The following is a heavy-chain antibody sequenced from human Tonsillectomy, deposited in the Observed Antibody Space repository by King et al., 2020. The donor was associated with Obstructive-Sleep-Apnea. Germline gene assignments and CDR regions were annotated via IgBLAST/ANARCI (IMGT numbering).Heavy chain of an antibody. CDR3: ARDGGSGYDYVIGDF. J-gene: IGHJ4*02. D-gene: IGHD5-12*01. Sequence: VQLVESGAEVKNPGASVKVSCKASGYTFTDYYMHWVRQAPGQGLEWMGWINPNSGGTNYAQNFQGRVTMTRDTSISTAYMELSWLRSDDTAMYFCARDGGSGYDYVIGDFWGQGTLVTVSS. CDR2: INPNSGGT. V-gene: IGHV1-2*02. CDR1: GYTFTDYY.